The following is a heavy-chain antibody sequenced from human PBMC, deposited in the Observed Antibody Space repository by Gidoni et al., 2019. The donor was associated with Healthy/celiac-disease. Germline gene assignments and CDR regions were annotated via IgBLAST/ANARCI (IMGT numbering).Heavy chain of an antibody. D-gene: IGHD3-22*01. J-gene: IGHJ6*03. CDR1: GFTFSSYG. Sequence: QVQLVESGGGVVQPGRSLRLFCSASGFTFSSYGLHWVRQAPGKGLEWVAVIWYDGSNKYYADSVKGRFTISRDNSKNTLYLQMNSLRAEDTAVYYCARGGDYYDSSGYYSKGYYMDVWGKGTTVTVSS. CDR2: IWYDGSNK. CDR3: ARGGDYYDSSGYYSKGYYMDV. V-gene: IGHV3-33*01.